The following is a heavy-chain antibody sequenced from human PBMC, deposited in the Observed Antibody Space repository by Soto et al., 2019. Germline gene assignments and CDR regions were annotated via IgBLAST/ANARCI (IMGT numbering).Heavy chain of an antibody. CDR1: GGSFSGYY. J-gene: IGHJ5*02. V-gene: IGHV4-34*01. CDR3: ARVDIVTTNWFDP. D-gene: IGHD5-12*01. CDR2: INHRGYT. Sequence: QVQLQQWGAGLLKPSETLSLTCAVYGGSFSGYYWSWIRQPPGKGLEGIGEINHRGYTTYNPSLKSRVTISVDTSKNQFSLKLSSVTAADTAVYYCARVDIVTTNWFDPWGQGTPVTVSS.